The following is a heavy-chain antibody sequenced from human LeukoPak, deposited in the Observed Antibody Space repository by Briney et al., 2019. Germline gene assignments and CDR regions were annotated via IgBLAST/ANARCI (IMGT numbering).Heavy chain of an antibody. J-gene: IGHJ6*03. CDR3: ARGGRPYCSSTSCYSYMDV. CDR1: GGTFSSYA. Sequence: GASVKVSCKASGGTFSSYAISWVRQAPGQGLEWMGGIIPIFGTANYAQKFQGRVTITTDESTSTAYMELSSLRSEDTAVYYCARGGRPYCSSTSCYSYMDVWGKGTTVTVSS. D-gene: IGHD2-2*02. CDR2: IIPIFGTA. V-gene: IGHV1-69*05.